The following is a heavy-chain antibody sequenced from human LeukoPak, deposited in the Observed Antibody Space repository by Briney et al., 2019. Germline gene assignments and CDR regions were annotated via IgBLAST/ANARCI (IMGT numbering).Heavy chain of an antibody. CDR1: GGSIGNDNYY. V-gene: IGHV4-39*01. Sequence: SETLSLTCTVSGGSIGNDNYYWGWLRQPPGKGLDWIGSIYYSGSTYYNPSLKSRLTISVDTSKNQFSLNLTSVTAADTAVYYCARGSDDAFDVWGQGTMVTVSS. CDR3: ARGSDDAFDV. J-gene: IGHJ3*01. CDR2: IYYSGST.